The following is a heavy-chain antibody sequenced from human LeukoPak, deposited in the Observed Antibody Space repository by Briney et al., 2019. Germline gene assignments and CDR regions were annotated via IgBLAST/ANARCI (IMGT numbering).Heavy chain of an antibody. J-gene: IGHJ6*03. Sequence: ASVKVSCKASGYTFTSYDINWVRQATGQGLEWMGWMNPNSGNTGYAQKFQGRVTITRNTSISTAYMELSSLRSEDTAVYYCARGRRDRWIQLWLYYYYYYMDVWGKGTTVTVSS. V-gene: IGHV1-8*03. CDR1: GYTFTSYD. D-gene: IGHD5-18*01. CDR2: MNPNSGNT. CDR3: ARGRRDRWIQLWLYYYYYYMDV.